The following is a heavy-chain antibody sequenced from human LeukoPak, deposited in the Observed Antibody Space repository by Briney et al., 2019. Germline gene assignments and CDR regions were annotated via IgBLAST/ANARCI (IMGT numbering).Heavy chain of an antibody. CDR3: AKGVGEFGFRFDS. D-gene: IGHD3-16*01. J-gene: IGHJ4*02. Sequence: GGSRRLSCEVSGFTFSSRAMGWVRQAPGEGLEWVSVISGGGGSTYYVDSLKGRFTISRDNSKNTLYLQMNSLTAADTAVYYCAKGVGEFGFRFDSWGQGTLVTVSS. V-gene: IGHV3-23*01. CDR1: GFTFSSRA. CDR2: ISGGGGST.